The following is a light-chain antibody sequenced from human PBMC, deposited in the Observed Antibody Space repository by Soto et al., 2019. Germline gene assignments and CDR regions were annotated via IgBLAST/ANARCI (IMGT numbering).Light chain of an antibody. Sequence: QSALTQPASVSGSPGQSITISCTGTSSDVGGYYYVSWYQHHPGKAPKLIIYQVTSRPSGVSNRFSASKSGNTASLTVSGLQAEDEADYYCSSYTGSFYVFGTGTKVTVL. CDR3: SSYTGSFYV. CDR2: QVT. V-gene: IGLV2-14*01. CDR1: SSDVGGYYY. J-gene: IGLJ1*01.